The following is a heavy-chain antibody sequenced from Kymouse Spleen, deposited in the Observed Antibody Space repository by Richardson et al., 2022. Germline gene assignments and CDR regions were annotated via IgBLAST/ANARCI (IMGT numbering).Heavy chain of an antibody. D-gene: IGHD6-19*01. Sequence: QVQLVESGGGVVQPGRSLRLSCAASGFTFSSYGMHWVRQAPGKGLEWVAVISYDGSNKYYADSVKGRFTISRDNSKNTLYLQMNSLRAEDTAVYYCAKGYSSGLYYYGMDVWGQGTTVTVSS. CDR2: ISYDGSNK. CDR3: AKGYSSGLYYYGMDV. CDR1: GFTFSSYG. J-gene: IGHJ6*02. V-gene: IGHV3-30*18.